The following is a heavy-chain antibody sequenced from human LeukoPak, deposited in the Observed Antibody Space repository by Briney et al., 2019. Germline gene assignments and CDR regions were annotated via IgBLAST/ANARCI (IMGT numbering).Heavy chain of an antibody. CDR2: VSAYNGNT. D-gene: IGHD6-19*01. J-gene: IGHJ4*02. V-gene: IGHV1-18*04. CDR1: GYTFITND. Sequence: ASVKVSCKASGYTFITNDISWVRQVPGQGLEWMGWVSAYNGNTNYAQKLQGRVTMTTDTSTNTAYMELRSLRSDDTAVYYCARSAVADTLSAYYFEYWGQGTLVSVSS. CDR3: ARSAVADTLSAYYFEY.